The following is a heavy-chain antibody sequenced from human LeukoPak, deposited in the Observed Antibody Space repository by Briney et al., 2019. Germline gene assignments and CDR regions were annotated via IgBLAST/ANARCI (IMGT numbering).Heavy chain of an antibody. J-gene: IGHJ3*02. CDR1: GGSISRFY. D-gene: IGHD5-24*01. CDR3: ARPRRDGYNDDAFDI. V-gene: IGHV4-59*01. CDR2: IYRSGTT. Sequence: PSETLSLTCSVSGGSISRFYWSWVRQPPGKALEWIGYIYRSGTTNYSPSLKSRVTISLDTSKNQFSLKLSSVTAADTAVYYCARPRRDGYNDDAFDIWGQGTMVTVSS.